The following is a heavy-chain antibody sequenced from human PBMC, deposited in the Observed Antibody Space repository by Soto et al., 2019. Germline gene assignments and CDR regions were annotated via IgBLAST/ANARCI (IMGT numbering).Heavy chain of an antibody. Sequence: SVKVSCQASGGTFSSYAISWVRQAPGQGLEWMGGIIPIFGTANYAQKFQGRVTITADESTSTAYMELSSLRSEDTAVYYCASRYCSSTSCYGNYYYYGMDVWGQGTTVTVSS. J-gene: IGHJ6*02. CDR2: IIPIFGTA. D-gene: IGHD2-2*01. V-gene: IGHV1-69*13. CDR1: GGTFSSYA. CDR3: ASRYCSSTSCYGNYYYYGMDV.